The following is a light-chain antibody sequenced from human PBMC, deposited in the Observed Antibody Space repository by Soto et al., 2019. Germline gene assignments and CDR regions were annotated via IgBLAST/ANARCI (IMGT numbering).Light chain of an antibody. V-gene: IGKV1-5*03. CDR2: KAS. CDR1: QTISSW. J-gene: IGKJ2*02. Sequence: DIQMSQSPSTLFASVGARVTITCRASQTISSWLAWYQQKPGKAPKLLIYKASSLESGVPSRFSGSGSGTEFTLTISSLQPYDFATYYCQQYNSYARTFGQGTKLEIK. CDR3: QQYNSYART.